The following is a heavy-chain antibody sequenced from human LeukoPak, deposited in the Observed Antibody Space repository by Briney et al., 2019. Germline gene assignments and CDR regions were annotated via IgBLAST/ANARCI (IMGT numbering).Heavy chain of an antibody. CDR2: MKPNTGDT. CDR1: GYTFTSYD. Sequence: ASVKVSFKPSGYTFTSYDINWVRQATGQGLEWMGWMKPNTGDTGYAQKFQGRVTMTRNTSTGTAYMELSSLTSEDTAVYYCARMHYYDTINPNWFDPWGQGTLVTVSS. V-gene: IGHV1-8*01. D-gene: IGHD3-22*01. CDR3: ARMHYYDTINPNWFDP. J-gene: IGHJ5*02.